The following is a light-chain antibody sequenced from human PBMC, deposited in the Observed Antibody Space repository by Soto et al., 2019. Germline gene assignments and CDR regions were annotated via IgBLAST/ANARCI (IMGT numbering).Light chain of an antibody. J-gene: IGLJ3*02. CDR2: LNSDGSH. Sequence: QSVLTQSPSASASLGASVNLTCTLSSGHITYAIAWHQQQLEKGPRYLMKLNSDGSHSKGDGIPDRFSGSSSGAERYLTISSLQTEDEADYYCQTWGTGIRVFGGGTKLTVL. CDR1: SGHITYA. V-gene: IGLV4-69*01. CDR3: QTWGTGIRV.